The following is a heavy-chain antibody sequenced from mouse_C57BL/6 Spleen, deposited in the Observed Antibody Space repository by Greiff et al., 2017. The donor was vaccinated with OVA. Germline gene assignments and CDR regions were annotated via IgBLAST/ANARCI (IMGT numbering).Heavy chain of an antibody. D-gene: IGHD1-1*01. CDR3: ARERGLITTVVVDY. J-gene: IGHJ2*01. Sequence: QVQLQQPGAELVKPGASVTMSCKASGYTFTSYWITWVKQRPGQGLEWIGDIYPGSGSTNYNEKFKSKATLTVDTSSSTAYMQLSSLTSEDSAVYYCARERGLITTVVVDYWGQGTTLTVSS. CDR1: GYTFTSYW. CDR2: IYPGSGST. V-gene: IGHV1-55*01.